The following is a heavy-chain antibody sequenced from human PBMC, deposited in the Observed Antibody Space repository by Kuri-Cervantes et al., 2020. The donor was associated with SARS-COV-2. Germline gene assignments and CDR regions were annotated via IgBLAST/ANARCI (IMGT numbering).Heavy chain of an antibody. J-gene: IGHJ6*02. CDR3: AREGRNIDYYYGMDV. CDR1: GFTFTSYY. Sequence: ASVKVSCKASGFTFTSYYMHWVRQAPGQGLEWMGIINPSGGSTSYAQKFQGRVTMTRDTSTSTVYMELSSLRSEDKAVYYCAREGRNIDYYYGMDVWGQGTTVTVSS. CDR2: INPSGGST. D-gene: IGHD1-14*01. V-gene: IGHV1-46*01.